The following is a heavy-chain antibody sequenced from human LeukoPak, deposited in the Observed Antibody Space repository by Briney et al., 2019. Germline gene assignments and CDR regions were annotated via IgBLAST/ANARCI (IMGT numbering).Heavy chain of an antibody. J-gene: IGHJ4*02. Sequence: SETLSLTCTVSGGSISSYYWSWIRQPPGKGLEWIGYIYYSGSTNYNPSLKSRVTISVDTSKNQFSLKLSSVTAADTAVFYCARKRGYYFDYWGQGTLVTVSS. CDR2: IYYSGST. V-gene: IGHV4-59*08. CDR1: GGSISSYY. CDR3: ARKRGYYFDY. D-gene: IGHD3-16*01.